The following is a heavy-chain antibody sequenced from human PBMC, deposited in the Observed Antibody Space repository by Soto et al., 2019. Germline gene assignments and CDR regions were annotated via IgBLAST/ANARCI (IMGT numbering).Heavy chain of an antibody. D-gene: IGHD6-25*01. CDR2: VHYSGSI. J-gene: IGHJ4*02. V-gene: IGHV4-31*03. Sequence: QVQLQESGPGLVKPSGTLSLTCTVSGVSINNGNDYWTWIRQHPGKGLEWIGHVHYSGSIHYNPSLQSRVTMSVDTSKIQGSLELSSATVADTAVYYCVRGTDLYKCGFWGQGGLVTVSS. CDR3: VRGTDLYKCGF. CDR1: GVSINNGNDY.